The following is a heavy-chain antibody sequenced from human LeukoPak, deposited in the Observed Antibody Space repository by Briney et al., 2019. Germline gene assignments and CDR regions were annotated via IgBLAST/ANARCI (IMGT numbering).Heavy chain of an antibody. CDR2: IYYSGSS. J-gene: IGHJ4*02. CDR1: GGSISSGSYY. Sequence: SETLSLTCTVSGGSISSGSYYWGWIRQPPGKGLEWIGNIYYSGSSSYNPSLKSRVTISVDTSKNQFSLKLTSVTAADTAVYYCARQNFVVVTAIRIFDYWGQGTLVTVSS. V-gene: IGHV4-39*01. D-gene: IGHD2-21*02. CDR3: ARQNFVVVTAIRIFDY.